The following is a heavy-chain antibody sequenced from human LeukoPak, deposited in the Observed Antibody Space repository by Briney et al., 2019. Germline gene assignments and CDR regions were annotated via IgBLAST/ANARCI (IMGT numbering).Heavy chain of an antibody. CDR2: IIAIFGKA. CDR1: GGTFSSYA. J-gene: IGHJ4*02. D-gene: IGHD3-9*01. CDR3: ARESPYYDILTGYYDY. V-gene: IGHV1-69*05. Sequence: SVKVSCKASGGTFSSYAISWVRQAPGQGLEWMGGIIAIFGKANYAQKFQGRVTITTAEATSTAYMELSSLRSEDTAVYYCARESPYYDILTGYYDYWGQGTLVTVSS.